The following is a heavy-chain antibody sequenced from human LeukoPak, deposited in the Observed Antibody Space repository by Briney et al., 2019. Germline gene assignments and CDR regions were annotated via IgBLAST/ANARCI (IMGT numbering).Heavy chain of an antibody. J-gene: IGHJ4*02. V-gene: IGHV1-46*01. CDR2: INPSGGST. CDR1: GYTFTSYY. Sequence: ASVKVSCKASGYTFTSYYMHWVRQAPGQGLEWMGIINPSGGSTSYAQKFQGRVTMTRDMSTSTVYMELSSLRSEDTAVYYCARDWVVGAQDCYFDYWGQGTLVTVSS. D-gene: IGHD1-26*01. CDR3: ARDWVVGAQDCYFDY.